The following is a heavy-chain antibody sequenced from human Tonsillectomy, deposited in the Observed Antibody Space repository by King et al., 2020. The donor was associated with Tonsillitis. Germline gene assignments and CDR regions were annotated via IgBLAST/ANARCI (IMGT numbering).Heavy chain of an antibody. V-gene: IGHV4-38-2*01. Sequence: QLQESGPGLVKSSETLSLTCAVSGYAIRNGYYWGWIRQPPGKGPEWIGSIFHSGTTFYSPSLRRRVSMSVDTSKNQFSLNLTSVTAADTAVYYCARLDYYHDSSGNYWVYWGQGILVAVSS. J-gene: IGHJ4*02. CDR2: IFHSGTT. CDR1: GYAIRNGYY. D-gene: IGHD3-22*01. CDR3: ARLDYYHDSSGNYWVY.